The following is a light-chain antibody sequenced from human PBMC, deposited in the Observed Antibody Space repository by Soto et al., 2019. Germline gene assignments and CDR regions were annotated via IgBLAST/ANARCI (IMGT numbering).Light chain of an antibody. V-gene: IGKV3-20*01. CDR1: RSVSDTL. CDR2: GTS. J-gene: IGKJ1*01. CDR3: QHYGDSSWT. Sequence: EIGLTQSPGTLSLSPGERATLSCRAERSVSDTLLTWFQQKPGQAPRLLIFGTSNRAPGIPDRFSGSGSGTDFTLTISRLEPDDFAVYYCQHYGDSSWTFGQGTKVEIK.